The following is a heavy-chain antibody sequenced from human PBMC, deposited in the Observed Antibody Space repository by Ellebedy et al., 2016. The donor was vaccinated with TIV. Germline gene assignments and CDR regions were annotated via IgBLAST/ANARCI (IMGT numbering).Heavy chain of an antibody. Sequence: GESLKISCAASGFTFSSYWMSWVRQAPGKGLEWVANIKQDGSEKYYVDSVKGRFTISRDNAKNSLYLQMNSLRAEDTAVYYCATYNWNYASFDYWGQGTLVTVSS. V-gene: IGHV3-7*02. D-gene: IGHD1-7*01. CDR1: GFTFSSYW. J-gene: IGHJ4*02. CDR2: IKQDGSEK. CDR3: ATYNWNYASFDY.